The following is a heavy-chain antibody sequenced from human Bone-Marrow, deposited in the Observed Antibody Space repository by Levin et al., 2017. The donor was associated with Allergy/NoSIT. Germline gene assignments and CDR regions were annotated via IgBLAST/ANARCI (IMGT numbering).Heavy chain of an antibody. CDR2: IRSKAYGGTT. CDR3: TLSTITAAAFDI. Sequence: GGSLRLSCRASGFTFGDYTMSWFRQAPGKGLDWVGMIRSKAYGGTTEYGASVKDRFTISRDDSTSIAYLQMDSLKTEDTAVYYCTLSTITAAAFDIWGQGTMV. CDR1: GFTFGDYT. D-gene: IGHD6-13*01. J-gene: IGHJ3*02. V-gene: IGHV3-49*03.